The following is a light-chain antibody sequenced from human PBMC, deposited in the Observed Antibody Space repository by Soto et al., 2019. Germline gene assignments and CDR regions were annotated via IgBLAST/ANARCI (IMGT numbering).Light chain of an antibody. CDR1: QSISSW. CDR3: QQYNRYSPLT. V-gene: IGKV1-5*03. CDR2: KAS. J-gene: IGKJ4*01. Sequence: DIQMTQSPSTLSASVGDRVTITCRASQSISSWLAWYQQKPGKAPKLLIYKASSLESGVPSRFSGSGSGTEFTLTISRLQPDDFATYYCQQYNRYSPLTFGGGTKVEIK.